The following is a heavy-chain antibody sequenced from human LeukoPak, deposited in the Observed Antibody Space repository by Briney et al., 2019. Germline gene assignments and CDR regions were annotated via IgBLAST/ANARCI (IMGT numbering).Heavy chain of an antibody. CDR3: ARDGYLAYCGGDCYLGAFDI. V-gene: IGHV3-30-3*01. CDR2: ISYDGSNK. CDR1: GFTFSSYA. Sequence: GGSLRLSCAASGFTFSSYAMHWVRQAPGKGLEWVAVISYDGSNKYYADSVKGRFTISRDNSKNTLYLQMNSLRAEDTAVHYCARDGYLAYCGGDCYLGAFDIWGQGTMVTASS. D-gene: IGHD2-21*02. J-gene: IGHJ3*02.